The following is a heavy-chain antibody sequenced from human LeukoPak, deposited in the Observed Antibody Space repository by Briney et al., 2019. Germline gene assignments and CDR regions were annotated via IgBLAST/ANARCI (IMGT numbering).Heavy chain of an antibody. CDR1: GFTFSSYW. CDR3: AGYGDIVVVPAASYYMDV. D-gene: IGHD2-2*01. CDR2: INSDGSST. Sequence: GGSLRLSCAASGFTFSSYWMHWVRQAPGKGLVWVSRINSDGSSTSYADSVKGRFTISRDNSKNTLYLQMNSLRAEDTAVYYCAGYGDIVVVPAASYYMDVWGKGTTVTVSS. V-gene: IGHV3-74*01. J-gene: IGHJ6*03.